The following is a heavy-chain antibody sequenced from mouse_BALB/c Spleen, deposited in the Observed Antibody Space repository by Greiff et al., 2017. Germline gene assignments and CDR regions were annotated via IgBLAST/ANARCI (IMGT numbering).Heavy chain of an antibody. J-gene: IGHJ2*01. CDR3: ARGHYGNPLDY. CDR1: GFTFSSYG. Sequence: DVMLVESGGGLVQPGGSLKLSCEASGFTFSSYGMSWVRQTPDKRLELVATINSNGGSTYYPDSVKGRFTISRANAKNTLYLQMSSLKSEDTAMYYCARGHYGNPLDYWGQGTTLTVAS. CDR2: INSNGGST. D-gene: IGHD2-1*01. V-gene: IGHV5-6-3*01.